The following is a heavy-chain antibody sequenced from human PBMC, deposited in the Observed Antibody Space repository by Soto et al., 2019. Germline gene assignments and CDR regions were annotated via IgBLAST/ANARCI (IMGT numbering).Heavy chain of an antibody. Sequence: QVQLVQSGAEVKKPGSSVKGSCKASGGPFSSYAISWVRQAPGQGLEWMGGIIPIFGTANYAQKFQGRVTIAADESTSTDYIELSSLRSEGTAVYYWASWNWKGPWGQGTLVTVSS. CDR3: ASWNWKGP. J-gene: IGHJ5*02. CDR2: IIPIFGTA. CDR1: GGPFSSYA. D-gene: IGHD1-1*01. V-gene: IGHV1-69*12.